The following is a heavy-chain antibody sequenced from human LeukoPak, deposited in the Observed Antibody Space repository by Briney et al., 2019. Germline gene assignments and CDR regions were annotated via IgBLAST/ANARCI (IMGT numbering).Heavy chain of an antibody. CDR3: ARDLYYYDSSGALD. CDR1: GFTFSSYS. V-gene: IGHV3-21*01. Sequence: GGSLRLSCAASGFTFSSYSMNWVRQAPGKGLEWVSSISSSSSYIYYADSVKGRFTISRDNAKNSLYLQVNSLRAEDTAVYYCARDLYYYDSSGALDWGQGTLVTVSS. CDR2: ISSSSSYI. D-gene: IGHD3-22*01. J-gene: IGHJ4*02.